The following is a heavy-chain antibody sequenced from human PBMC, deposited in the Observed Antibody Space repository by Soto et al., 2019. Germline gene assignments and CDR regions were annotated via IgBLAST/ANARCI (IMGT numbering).Heavy chain of an antibody. CDR1: GFTFSAYA. CDR3: AKDATAVNGVWDPFDM. V-gene: IGHV3-23*01. J-gene: IGHJ3*02. D-gene: IGHD2-8*01. Sequence: EVQLLESGGGVVQPGGSLRLSCAASGFTFSAYAMSWVRQAPGKGLQWVSEVGGSDTDKHYADSVRGRFTVSRDNSNNTLYLQMNSLRVDDTAVYYCAKDATAVNGVWDPFDMWGQGTEVTVSS. CDR2: VGGSDTDK.